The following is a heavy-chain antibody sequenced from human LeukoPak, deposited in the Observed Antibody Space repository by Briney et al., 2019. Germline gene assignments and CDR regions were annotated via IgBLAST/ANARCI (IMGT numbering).Heavy chain of an antibody. CDR1: GFTFSSYS. D-gene: IGHD2-2*01. J-gene: IGHJ2*01. Sequence: GGSLRLSCAASGFTFSSYSMNWVRQAPGKGLEWVSSISSSSYIYYADSVKGRFTISRDNAKNSLYLQMNSLRAEDTAVYYCARAPYCSSTSCYLPFWYFDLWGRGTLVTVSS. CDR3: ARAPYCSSTSCYLPFWYFDL. V-gene: IGHV3-21*01. CDR2: ISSSSYI.